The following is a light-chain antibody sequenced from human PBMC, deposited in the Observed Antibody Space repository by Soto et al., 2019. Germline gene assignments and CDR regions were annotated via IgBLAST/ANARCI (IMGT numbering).Light chain of an antibody. CDR2: EVS. Sequence: QSVLTQPASVSGSPGQSITISCTGTSSDVGDYNYVSWYQQHPGKAPKLMVYEVSNRPSGVSNRFSGSKSGNTASLTISGLQAEDEADYYCSSYTSSNSWMFGGGTKLTVL. CDR3: SSYTSSNSWM. CDR1: SSDVGDYNY. V-gene: IGLV2-14*01. J-gene: IGLJ3*02.